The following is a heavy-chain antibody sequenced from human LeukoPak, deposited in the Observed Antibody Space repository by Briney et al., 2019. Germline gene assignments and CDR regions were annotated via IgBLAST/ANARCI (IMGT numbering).Heavy chain of an antibody. J-gene: IGHJ3*01. CDR2: IGTSGDT. Sequence: GGSLRLSCAASGFTFNSYDILWVRQVTGKGLEWVSSIGTSGDTHYPDSVEGRFTISRDNAKNSVYLQMNSLRAGDTAVYYCARAKDWFGSAFDVWGQGEMGTVSS. CDR3: ARAKDWFGSAFDV. V-gene: IGHV3-13*04. D-gene: IGHD3-3*01. CDR1: GFTFNSYD.